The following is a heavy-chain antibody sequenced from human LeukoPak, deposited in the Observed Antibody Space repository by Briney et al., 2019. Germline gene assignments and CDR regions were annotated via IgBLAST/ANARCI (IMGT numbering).Heavy chain of an antibody. J-gene: IGHJ4*02. CDR1: GGSISSSSYN. CDR2: IHYSGST. D-gene: IGHD6-13*01. V-gene: IGHV4-39*02. CDR3: ARRDSSSWSLLDY. Sequence: SETLSLTCTVSGGSISSSSYNWGWIRQPPGKGQEWIGTIHYSGSTYFNPSLKSRVTISVDTSKNHFSLRLSSVTAADTAIYYCARRDSSSWSLLDYWGQGTLVTVSS.